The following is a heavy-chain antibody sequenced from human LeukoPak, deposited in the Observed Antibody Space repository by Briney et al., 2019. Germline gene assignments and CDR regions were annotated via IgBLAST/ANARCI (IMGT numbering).Heavy chain of an antibody. Sequence: PGGSLRLSCAASGFTFSSYAMSWVRQAPGKGLEWVSAISGSGGSTYYADSVKGRLTISRDNSKNTLYLQMNSLRAEDTAVYYCAKGSASYDFWSGYFGFLLDVWGQGTTVTVSS. CDR2: ISGSGGST. D-gene: IGHD3-3*01. CDR1: GFTFSSYA. CDR3: AKGSASYDFWSGYFGFLLDV. J-gene: IGHJ6*02. V-gene: IGHV3-23*01.